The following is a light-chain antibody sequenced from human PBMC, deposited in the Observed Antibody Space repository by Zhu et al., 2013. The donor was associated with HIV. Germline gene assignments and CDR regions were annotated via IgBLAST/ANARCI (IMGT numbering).Light chain of an antibody. Sequence: EIVLTQSPDTLSLSPGERATLSCRASQSVSSNYLAWYRQKPGQAPSLLIYGASTRATGIPVRFSGGGSGTDFTLTIRSLQAEDVAVYYCQQYSTLVTFGGGTKVEIK. CDR3: QQYSTLVT. J-gene: IGKJ4*01. CDR1: QSVSSNY. CDR2: GAS. V-gene: IGKV3-20*01.